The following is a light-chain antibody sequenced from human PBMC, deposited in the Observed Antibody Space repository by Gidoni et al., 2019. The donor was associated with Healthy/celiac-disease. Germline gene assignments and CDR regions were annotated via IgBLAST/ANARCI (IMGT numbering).Light chain of an antibody. CDR2: LGS. CDR1: QSLLHSNGYNY. V-gene: IGKV2-28*01. CDR3: MQALQTLRVPFT. J-gene: IGKJ3*01. Sequence: DIVMTQSPLSLPVTPGEPASISCRSSQSLLHSNGYNYLDWYLQKPGQSPQLLIYLGSNRASGVPDRFSGSGSGTDFTLKISRVEAEDVGVYYCMQALQTLRVPFTFGPGTKVDIK.